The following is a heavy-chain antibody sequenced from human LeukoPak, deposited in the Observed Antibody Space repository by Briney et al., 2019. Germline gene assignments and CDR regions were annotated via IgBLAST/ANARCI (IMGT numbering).Heavy chain of an antibody. J-gene: IGHJ4*02. CDR2: ISGSSSYI. Sequence: PGVSLRLSCVVSGFTFSNYAMNWVRQAPGKGLEWVSHISGSSSYIYYADSVKGRFTISRDNGKNSLYLQMNSLRDKDTAVYYCARVYSSLWAPSFDYWGQGALVTVSS. CDR1: GFTFSNYA. V-gene: IGHV3-48*02. D-gene: IGHD3-22*01. CDR3: ARVYSSLWAPSFDY.